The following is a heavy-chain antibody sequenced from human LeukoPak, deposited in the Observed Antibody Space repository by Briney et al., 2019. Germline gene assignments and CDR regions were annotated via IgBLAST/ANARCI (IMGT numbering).Heavy chain of an antibody. D-gene: IGHD1-26*01. CDR2: TQYDESDK. Sequence: GGSLRLSCAASGFTFNKYGMHWVRQAPGKGLEWVAFTQYDESDKYYADSVKGRFTISRDNSKNTLYLQMNSLRAEDTAVYYCAKYLEWELLLDYWGQGTLVTVSS. V-gene: IGHV3-30*02. J-gene: IGHJ4*02. CDR1: GFTFNKYG. CDR3: AKYLEWELLLDY.